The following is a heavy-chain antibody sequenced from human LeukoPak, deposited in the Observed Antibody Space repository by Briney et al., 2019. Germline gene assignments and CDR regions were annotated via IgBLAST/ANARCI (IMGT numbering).Heavy chain of an antibody. CDR3: AGGYNWNDEDFAY. J-gene: IGHJ4*02. CDR2: VTHSETT. CDR1: GGSLSGHY. V-gene: IGHV4-34*01. D-gene: IGHD1-20*01. Sequence: PSETLSLTCAVYGGSLSGHYWSWIRQPPGKGLEWIGEVTHSETTNYNPSLNRRVTISINTSSNRFSLNLTSVTAADSAVYYCAGGYNWNDEDFAYWGQGTLLTVSS.